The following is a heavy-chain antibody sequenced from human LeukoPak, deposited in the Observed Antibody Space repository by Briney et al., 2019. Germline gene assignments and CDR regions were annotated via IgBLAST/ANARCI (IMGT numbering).Heavy chain of an antibody. V-gene: IGHV1-69*13. D-gene: IGHD1-26*01. CDR3: ARDVVEWEPNNWFDP. CDR1: GGTFSSYA. CDR2: IIPIFGTA. Sequence: EASVKLSCKASGGTFSSYAISWVRHAPGQGLEWMGGIIPIFGTANYAQKFQGRVTITADESTSTAYMELSSLRSEDTAVYYCARDVVEWEPNNWFDPWGQGTLVTVSS. J-gene: IGHJ5*02.